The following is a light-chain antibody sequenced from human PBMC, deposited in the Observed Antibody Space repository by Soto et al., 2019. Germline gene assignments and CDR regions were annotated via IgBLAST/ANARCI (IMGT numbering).Light chain of an antibody. CDR1: QPIANY. Sequence: DVRMTQSPSSLSASVGDRVTITCRASQPIANYLAWYQQKPGKVPELLIYGASTLQSGVPSRFSGTASGTEFTLTISSLQPEDVATYYCQKYNSAPLPFGGGTKVEMK. V-gene: IGKV1-27*01. CDR3: QKYNSAPLP. J-gene: IGKJ4*01. CDR2: GAS.